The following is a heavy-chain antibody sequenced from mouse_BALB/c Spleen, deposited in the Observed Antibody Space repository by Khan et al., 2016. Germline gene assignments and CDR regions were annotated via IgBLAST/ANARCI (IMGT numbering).Heavy chain of an antibody. Sequence: EVQLQESGPSLVKPSQTLSLTCSVTGDSITSGYWNWIRKFPGNKLEYMGSISFSGNTDYNPSLKSRISITRDTSKNQYYLQLNSVTTEDTATFYCARDYDGYYSLGYWGQGTTLTVAS. CDR3: ARDYDGYYSLGY. CDR1: GDSITSGY. D-gene: IGHD2-3*01. V-gene: IGHV3-8*02. J-gene: IGHJ2*01. CDR2: ISFSGNT.